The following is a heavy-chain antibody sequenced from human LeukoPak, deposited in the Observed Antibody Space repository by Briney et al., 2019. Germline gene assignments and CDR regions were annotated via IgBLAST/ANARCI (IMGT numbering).Heavy chain of an antibody. D-gene: IGHD6-6*01. Sequence: PSETLSLTCTVSGGSIRSSYYYWGWIRQPPGKGLEWIGSIYDSGSTYYNPSLKSRVTISVDTSKNQFSLRLSSVTAADTAVYYCARITGGYSSSLWGQGTLVTVSS. V-gene: IGHV4-39*07. CDR2: IYDSGST. J-gene: IGHJ4*02. CDR3: ARITGGYSSSL. CDR1: GGSIRSSYYY.